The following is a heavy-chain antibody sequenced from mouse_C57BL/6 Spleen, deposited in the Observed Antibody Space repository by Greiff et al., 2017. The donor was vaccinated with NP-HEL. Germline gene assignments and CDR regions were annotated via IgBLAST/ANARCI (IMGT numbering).Heavy chain of an antibody. CDR2: INPNNGGT. Sequence: VQLKESGPELVKPGASVKIPCKASGYTFTDYNMDWVKQSHGKSLEWIGDINPNNGGTIYNQKFKGKATLTVDKSSSTAYMELRSLTSEDTAVYYWARLGRAMDYWGQGTSVTVSS. CDR3: ARLGRAMDY. J-gene: IGHJ4*01. V-gene: IGHV1-18*01. D-gene: IGHD4-1*01. CDR1: GYTFTDYN.